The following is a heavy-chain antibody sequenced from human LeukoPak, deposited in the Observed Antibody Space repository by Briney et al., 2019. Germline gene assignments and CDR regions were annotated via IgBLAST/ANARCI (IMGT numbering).Heavy chain of an antibody. CDR3: ARGYCSDGSCYSQFEF. J-gene: IGHJ4*02. Sequence: GASVKVSCRASGYTFTSYDINWVRQATGQGLEWMGWMNPNSGNTGYAQKFQGRVTMTRNTSISTAYMEVSSLRSEDTAVYYCARGYCSDGSCYSQFEFWGQGTLVTVSS. D-gene: IGHD2-15*01. V-gene: IGHV1-8*01. CDR2: MNPNSGNT. CDR1: GYTFTSYD.